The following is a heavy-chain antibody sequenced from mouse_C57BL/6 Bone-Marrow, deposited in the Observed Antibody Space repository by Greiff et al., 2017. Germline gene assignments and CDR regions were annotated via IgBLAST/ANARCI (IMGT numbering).Heavy chain of an antibody. CDR2: IWSDGST. J-gene: IGHJ4*01. Sequence: QVQLQQLGPGLVAPSQSLSITCPVFGFPLTRYGVHLVPPPPGKGLEWLVVIWSDGSTTYNSALKSRLSISKDNSKSQVFLKMNSLQTDDTAMYYCARHAYYSNYDYAMDYWGQGTSVTVSS. CDR1: GFPLTRYG. V-gene: IGHV2-6-1*01. CDR3: ARHAYYSNYDYAMDY. D-gene: IGHD2-5*01.